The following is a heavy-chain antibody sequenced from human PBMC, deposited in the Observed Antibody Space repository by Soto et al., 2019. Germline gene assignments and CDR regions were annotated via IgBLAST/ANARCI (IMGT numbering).Heavy chain of an antibody. V-gene: IGHV1-69*02. CDR1: GGTFSSYT. CDR2: IIPILGIA. Sequence: QVQLVQSGAEVKKPGSSVKVSCKASGGTFSSYTICWVRQAPGQGLEWMGRIIPILGIANHAQKFQGRVTNTADKSTSTAYMELSSLRSEDTAVYYCARMYVGGDYWGQGTLVTVSS. D-gene: IGHD2-15*01. J-gene: IGHJ4*02. CDR3: ARMYVGGDY.